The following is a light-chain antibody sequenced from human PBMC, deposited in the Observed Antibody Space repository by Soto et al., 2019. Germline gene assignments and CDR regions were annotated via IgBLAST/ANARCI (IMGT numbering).Light chain of an antibody. CDR3: SSYTSSSTLVV. V-gene: IGLV2-14*03. CDR1: SGDVGGYNY. CDR2: DVT. J-gene: IGLJ3*02. Sequence: QAASVSGSPGQSITISCTGTSGDVGGYNYVSWYQQHPGQAPKLMIYDVTNRPSGVSNRFSGSKSGNTASLTISGLQAEDEADYYCSSYTSSSTLVVFGGGTKLTVL.